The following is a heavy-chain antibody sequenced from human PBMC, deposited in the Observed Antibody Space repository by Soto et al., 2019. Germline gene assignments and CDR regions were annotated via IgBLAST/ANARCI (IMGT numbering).Heavy chain of an antibody. D-gene: IGHD1-1*01. CDR2: ISAHNGNT. Sequence: QVHLVQSGAEVKKPGASVKVSCKASGYTFTSYGITWVRQAPGQGLEWMGWISAHNGNTDYAQKLQGRVIVTRDTSTSTTYMELRSLISDDTVVYYCARGRYGDYWGQGARVTVSS. CDR1: GYTFTSYG. CDR3: ARGRYGDY. V-gene: IGHV1-18*01. J-gene: IGHJ4*02.